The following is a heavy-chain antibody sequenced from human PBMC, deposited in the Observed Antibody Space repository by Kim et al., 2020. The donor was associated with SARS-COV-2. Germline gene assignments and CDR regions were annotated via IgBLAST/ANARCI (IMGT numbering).Heavy chain of an antibody. Sequence: SVKVSCKASGGTFSSYAISWVRQAPGQGLEWMGGIIPIFGTANYAQKFQGRVTITADESTSTAYMELSSLRSEDTAVYYCARGDLITMTLPLDYWGQGTLVTVSS. D-gene: IGHD3-22*01. CDR3: ARGDLITMTLPLDY. J-gene: IGHJ4*02. CDR1: GGTFSSYA. V-gene: IGHV1-69*13. CDR2: IIPIFGTA.